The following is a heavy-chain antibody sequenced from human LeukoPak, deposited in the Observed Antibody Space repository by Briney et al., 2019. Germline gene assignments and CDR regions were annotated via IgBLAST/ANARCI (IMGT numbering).Heavy chain of an antibody. V-gene: IGHV3-33*01. CDR2: VWDAGTNT. D-gene: IGHD3-10*01. Sequence: PGGSLRLSCAASGFTFSNYAMHWVRQAPGKGLEWVAAVWDAGTNTHYADSVKGRVTISRDNSKNTVYLQMNSLTAADTAVYYCAVQAMVRGGPNYWGQGTLVTVSS. CDR1: GFTFSNYA. J-gene: IGHJ4*02. CDR3: AVQAMVRGGPNY.